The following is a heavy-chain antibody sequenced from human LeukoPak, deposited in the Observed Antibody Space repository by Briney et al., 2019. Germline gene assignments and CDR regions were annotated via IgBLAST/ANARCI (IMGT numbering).Heavy chain of an antibody. Sequence: GESLKISCKRSVYTFTIYWIGCVRQMPGKGREWVGLIYYDDSVTSDSPSFHGHVTNTADKFISTAYRQWSSVKASDAAMYCCARHVHGDYYFDYWGQGTLVTVSS. CDR2: IYYDDSVT. CDR1: VYTFTIYW. V-gene: IGHV5-51*01. CDR3: ARHVHGDYYFDY. J-gene: IGHJ4*02. D-gene: IGHD4-17*01.